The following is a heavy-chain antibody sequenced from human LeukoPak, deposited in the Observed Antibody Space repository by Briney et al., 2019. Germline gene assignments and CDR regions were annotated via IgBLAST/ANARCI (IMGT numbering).Heavy chain of an antibody. V-gene: IGHV4-59*12. CDR1: GGSISSYY. CDR2: IYHSGST. D-gene: IGHD1-14*01. Sequence: SETLSLTCTVSGGSISSYYWSWIRQPPGKGLEWIGYIYHSGSTYYNPSLKSRVTISVDRSKNQFSLKLSSVTAADTAVYYCASFPYNRNRDYWGQGTLVTVSS. CDR3: ASFPYNRNRDY. J-gene: IGHJ4*02.